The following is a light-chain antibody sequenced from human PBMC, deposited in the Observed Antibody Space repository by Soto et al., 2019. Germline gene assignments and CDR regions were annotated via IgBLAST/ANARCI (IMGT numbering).Light chain of an antibody. CDR2: TAS. Sequence: AIRMTQSPSSFSASTGDRVTITCRASQDISTYLAWYQQKPGKAPNLLIHTASTLQSGVPSRFSGSGSGTDFTLTISRLQSEDFATYFCQQYNSYPWTFGQGTKVEIK. CDR3: QQYNSYPWT. CDR1: QDISTY. J-gene: IGKJ1*01. V-gene: IGKV1-8*01.